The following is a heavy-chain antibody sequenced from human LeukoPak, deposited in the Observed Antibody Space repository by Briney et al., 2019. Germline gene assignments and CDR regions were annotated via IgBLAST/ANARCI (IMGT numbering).Heavy chain of an antibody. J-gene: IGHJ4*02. Sequence: GRSLRLSCAASGFTFSSYGMHWVRQAPGKGLEWVAVIWYDGSNKYYADSVKGRFTISRDNSKNTLYLQMNSLRAEDTAVYYCARDIGYGDYVFDYWGQGTLVTVSS. D-gene: IGHD4-17*01. CDR3: ARDIGYGDYVFDY. V-gene: IGHV3-33*01. CDR1: GFTFSSYG. CDR2: IWYDGSNK.